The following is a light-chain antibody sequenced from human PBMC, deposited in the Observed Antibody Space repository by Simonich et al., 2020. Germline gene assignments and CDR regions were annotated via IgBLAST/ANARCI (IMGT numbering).Light chain of an antibody. CDR3: QQYNSYPWT. CDR1: QGISNS. V-gene: IGKV1-NL1*01. CDR2: AAS. J-gene: IGKJ1*01. Sequence: DIQMTQSPFSVSASVGDRVTITCRASQGISNSLAWYQQKPGKAPKLLLYAASRLESGVPSRFSGSGSGTDYTLTISSLQPEDFATYYGQQYNSYPWTFGQGTKVEIK.